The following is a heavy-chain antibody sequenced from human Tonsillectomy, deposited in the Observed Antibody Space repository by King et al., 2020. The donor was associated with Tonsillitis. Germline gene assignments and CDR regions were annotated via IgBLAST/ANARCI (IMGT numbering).Heavy chain of an antibody. CDR1: GFTFSSYW. V-gene: IGHV3-7*01. D-gene: IGHD2-2*02. CDR2: IKQDGSER. J-gene: IGHJ4*02. Sequence: VQLVESGGGLVQPGRSLRLSCAASGFTFSSYWMSWVRQAPGKGLEWVANIKQDGSERYYVDSVKGRFTISRDNAKNSLYLQMNSLRAEDTAVYYCARPYCSSTSCYSQFEYWGQGTLVTVSS. CDR3: ARPYCSSTSCYSQFEY.